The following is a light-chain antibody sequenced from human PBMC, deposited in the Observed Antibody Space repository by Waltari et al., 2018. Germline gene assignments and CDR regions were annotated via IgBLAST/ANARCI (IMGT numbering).Light chain of an antibody. J-gene: IGLJ1*01. Sequence: QSVLTQPPSASGVPGQRVTISCSGSSSSIGRNYVYWYQHVPGTAPKLLIYRNSPPPSGVPDRFSGSRSGTSASLAISGLRSEDEAHYYCAAWDDSLICPVFGTGTKVSVL. V-gene: IGLV1-47*01. CDR3: AAWDDSLICPV. CDR1: SSSIGRNY. CDR2: RNS.